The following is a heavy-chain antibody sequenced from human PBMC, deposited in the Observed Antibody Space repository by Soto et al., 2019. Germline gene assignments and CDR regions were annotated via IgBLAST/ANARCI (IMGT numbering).Heavy chain of an antibody. CDR3: ARAVAVAVNWFDP. Sequence: VQLVESGGGLVQPGGSLRLSCAASGFTFSSYWMHWVRQAPGKGLVWVSRINSDGSSTSYADSVKGRFTISRDNAKNTLYLQMNSLRAEDTAVYYCARAVAVAVNWFDPWGQGTLVTVSS. V-gene: IGHV3-74*01. D-gene: IGHD6-19*01. CDR1: GFTFSSYW. CDR2: INSDGSST. J-gene: IGHJ5*02.